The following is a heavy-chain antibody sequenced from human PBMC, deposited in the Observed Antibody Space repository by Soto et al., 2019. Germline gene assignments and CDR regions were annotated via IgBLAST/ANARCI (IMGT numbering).Heavy chain of an antibody. CDR2: IYYSVST. D-gene: IGHD2-2*01. CDR3: ARLGCSSTSCYAVRHNWFDP. Sequence: QVQLQESGPGLVKPSETLSLTCTVSGGSISSYYWSWIRQPPGKGLEWIGYIYYSVSTNYNPSLKSRVTISVDTSKNQFSLKLSSVTAADTAVYYCARLGCSSTSCYAVRHNWFDPWGQGTLVTVSS. CDR1: GGSISSYY. J-gene: IGHJ5*02. V-gene: IGHV4-59*08.